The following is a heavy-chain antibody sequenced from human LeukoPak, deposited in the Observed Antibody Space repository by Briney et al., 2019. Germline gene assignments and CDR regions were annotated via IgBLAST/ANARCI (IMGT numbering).Heavy chain of an antibody. D-gene: IGHD5/OR15-5a*01. CDR1: GYSFTNYW. J-gene: IGHJ6*03. CDR2: IYPGDSDT. CDR3: ARGSSYYYYYMDV. V-gene: IGHV5-51*01. Sequence: GESLKISCQGSGYSFTNYWIGWVRQMPGKGLEWMGIIYPGDSDTRYSPSIQGQVTISADKSISAAYLQWSSLKASDTAMYYCARGSSYYYYYMDVWGKGTTVTVSS.